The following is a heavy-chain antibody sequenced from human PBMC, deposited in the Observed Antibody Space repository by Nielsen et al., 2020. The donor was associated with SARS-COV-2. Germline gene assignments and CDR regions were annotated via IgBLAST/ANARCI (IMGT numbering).Heavy chain of an antibody. V-gene: IGHV1-46*01. CDR1: GYTFTSYY. CDR2: INPSGGST. J-gene: IGHJ4*02. CDR3: ARVSPHCSGGSCYRGGPVDY. D-gene: IGHD2-15*01. Sequence: ASVKVSCKASGYTFTSYYMHWVRQAPGQGLEWMGIINPSGGSTSYAQKFQGRVTMTRDTSTSTAYMELSSLRSEDTAVYYCARVSPHCSGGSCYRGGPVDYWGQGTLVTVSS.